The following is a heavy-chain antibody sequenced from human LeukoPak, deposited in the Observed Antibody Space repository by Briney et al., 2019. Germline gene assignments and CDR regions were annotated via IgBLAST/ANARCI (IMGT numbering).Heavy chain of an antibody. J-gene: IGHJ4*02. D-gene: IGHD4-23*01. CDR2: IYYSGST. CDR1: GGSISSYY. CDR3: ARARKGGNQFYFDY. V-gene: IGHV4-59*01. Sequence: SETLSLTCTVSGGSISSYYWSWIRQPPGKGLEWIGYIYYSGSTNYNPSLKSRVTISVDTSKNQFSLKLSSVTAADTAVYYCARARKGGNQFYFDYWGQGTLVTVSS.